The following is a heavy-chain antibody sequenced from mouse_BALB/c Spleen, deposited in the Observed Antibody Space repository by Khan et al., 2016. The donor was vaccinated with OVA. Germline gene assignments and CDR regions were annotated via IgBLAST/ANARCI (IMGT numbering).Heavy chain of an antibody. D-gene: IGHD1-1*02. J-gene: IGHJ3*01. Sequence: VQLKQSGAELVKPGASVKLSCTASGFNIKDTYMHWVKQRPKQGLEWIGRIDPAIGDTRYDPKFQDKATIITDTSSNTAYLQLSGLTSEDSAVYYGIRPNWFVYWGQGTLVTVS. V-gene: IGHV14-3*02. CDR2: IDPAIGDT. CDR3: IRPNWFVY. CDR1: GFNIKDTY.